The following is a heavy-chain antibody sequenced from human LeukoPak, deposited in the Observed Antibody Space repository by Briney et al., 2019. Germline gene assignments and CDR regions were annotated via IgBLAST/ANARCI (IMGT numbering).Heavy chain of an antibody. J-gene: IGHJ4*02. CDR2: ISAYNGNT. CDR1: GYTFTSYG. CDR3: ARDWYYYDSSGYFVTVDY. Sequence: ASVKVSCKPSGYTFTSYGISWVRQAPGQGLEWMGWISAYNGNTNYAQKLQGRVTMTTDTSTSTAYMELRSLRSDDTAVYYCARDWYYYDSSGYFVTVDYWGQGTLVTVSS. D-gene: IGHD3-22*01. V-gene: IGHV1-18*01.